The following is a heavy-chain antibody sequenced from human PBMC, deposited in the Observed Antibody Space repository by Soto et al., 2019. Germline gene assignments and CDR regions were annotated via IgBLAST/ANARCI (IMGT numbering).Heavy chain of an antibody. CDR1: GFTFSNYS. Sequence: GESLKISCAASGFTFSNYSMNWVRQAPGKGLEWVSSISSSSSYIYYADSVKGRFTISRDNAKNSLYLQMNSLRAEDTAVYYCAREAGSQNYYDFWSGYYSVTYGMDVWGQGTTVTVSS. V-gene: IGHV3-21*01. CDR3: AREAGSQNYYDFWSGYYSVTYGMDV. D-gene: IGHD3-3*01. J-gene: IGHJ6*02. CDR2: ISSSSSYI.